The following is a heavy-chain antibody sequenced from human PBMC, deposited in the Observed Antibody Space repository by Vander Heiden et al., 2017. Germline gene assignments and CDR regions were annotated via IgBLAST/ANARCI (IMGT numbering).Heavy chain of an antibody. Sequence: EVQLLESGGGLVQPGGSLRLSCAASGFTFSSYAMGWVRQAPGKGLEWVSAISGSGGSTYYADSVKGRFTISRDNSKNTLYLQMNSLRAEDTAVYYCAKGSSISYYYDSSGYYYDYWGQGTLVTVSS. D-gene: IGHD3-22*01. CDR1: GFTFSSYA. CDR2: ISGSGGST. J-gene: IGHJ4*02. CDR3: AKGSSISYYYDSSGYYYDY. V-gene: IGHV3-23*01.